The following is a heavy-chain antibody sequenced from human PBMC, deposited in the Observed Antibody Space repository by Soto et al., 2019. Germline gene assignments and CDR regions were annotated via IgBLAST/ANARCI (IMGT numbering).Heavy chain of an antibody. CDR2: IWYDGSNK. Sequence: GGSLRLSCAASGFTFSSYGMHWVRQAPGKGLEWVAVIWYDGSNKYYADSVKGRFTISRDNSKNTLYLQMNSLRAEDTAVYYCARGGYYYDSSGYYQHYDYWGQGTLVTVSS. J-gene: IGHJ4*02. D-gene: IGHD3-22*01. CDR3: ARGGYYYDSSGYYQHYDY. CDR1: GFTFSSYG. V-gene: IGHV3-33*01.